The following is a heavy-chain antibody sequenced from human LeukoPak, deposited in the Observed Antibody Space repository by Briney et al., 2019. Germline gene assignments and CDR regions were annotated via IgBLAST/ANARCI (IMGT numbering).Heavy chain of an antibody. CDR3: ARDGFRYYDFWSGYRTAGPFDY. D-gene: IGHD3-3*01. CDR1: GFTFSSYS. CDR2: ISSSSSYI. Sequence: PGGSLRLSCAASGFTFSSYSMNWVRQAPGKGLEWVSSISSSSSYIYYADSVKGRFTISRDNAKNSLYLQMNSLRAEDTAVYYCARDGFRYYDFWSGYRTAGPFDYWGQGTLVTVSS. J-gene: IGHJ4*02. V-gene: IGHV3-21*01.